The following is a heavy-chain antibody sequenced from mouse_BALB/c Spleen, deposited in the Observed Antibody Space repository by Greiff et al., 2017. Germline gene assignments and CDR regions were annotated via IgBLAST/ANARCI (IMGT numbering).Heavy chain of an antibody. CDR3: ARTGNYFDY. CDR2: IRNKANGYTT. Sequence: EVKVVESGGGLVQPGGSLRLSCATSGFTFTDYYMSWVRQPPGKALEWLGFIRNKANGYTTEYSASVKGRFTISRDNSQSILYLQMNTLRAEDSATYYCARTGNYFDYWGQGTTLTVSS. V-gene: IGHV7-3*02. D-gene: IGHD1-1*02. CDR1: GFTFTDYY. J-gene: IGHJ2*01.